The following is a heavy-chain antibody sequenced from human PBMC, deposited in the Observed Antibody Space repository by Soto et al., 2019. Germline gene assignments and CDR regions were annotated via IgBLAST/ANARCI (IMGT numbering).Heavy chain of an antibody. CDR1: VGSFSGYY. Sequence: QVQLQQWGAGLLKPSETLSLTCAVYVGSFSGYYWSWIRQPPGKGLEWIGEINHSGSTNYNPSLKSRVTISVDTSKNQFSLKLSSVTAADTAVSYCARVVVAAAGDAFDIWGQGTMVTVSS. CDR2: INHSGST. V-gene: IGHV4-34*01. J-gene: IGHJ3*02. CDR3: ARVVVAAAGDAFDI. D-gene: IGHD6-13*01.